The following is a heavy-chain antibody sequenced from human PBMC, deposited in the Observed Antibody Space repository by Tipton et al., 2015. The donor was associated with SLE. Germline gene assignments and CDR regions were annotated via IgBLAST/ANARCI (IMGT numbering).Heavy chain of an antibody. CDR2: INHSGNT. D-gene: IGHD3-3*01. V-gene: IGHV4-34*01. CDR3: ARVGGVLRFLEWFPAFDY. CDR1: GGSFSGYY. J-gene: IGHJ4*01. Sequence: TLSLTCAVYGGSFSGYYWTWIRQPPGKGLEWIGEINHSGNTNQNPSLKSRVTISVDTSKNQFSLKVSSVTAADTAVYYCARVGGVLRFLEWFPAFDYWGQGALVTVSS.